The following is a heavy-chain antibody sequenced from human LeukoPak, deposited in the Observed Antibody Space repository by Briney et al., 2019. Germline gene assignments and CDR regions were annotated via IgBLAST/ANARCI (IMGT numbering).Heavy chain of an antibody. CDR3: ARWVRSPPPLYSGYDLNWFDP. J-gene: IGHJ5*02. D-gene: IGHD5-12*01. CDR1: GDSISSGGYS. CDR2: IYYIGTT. V-gene: IGHV4-31*03. Sequence: PSQTLSLTCTVSGDSISSGGYSWAWIRQLPGRGLEWIACIYYIGTTYYNPSLKTRVTISMDASKNQFSLMLNSVTAADAAVYYCARWVRSPPPLYSGYDLNWFDPWGQGTLVTVSS.